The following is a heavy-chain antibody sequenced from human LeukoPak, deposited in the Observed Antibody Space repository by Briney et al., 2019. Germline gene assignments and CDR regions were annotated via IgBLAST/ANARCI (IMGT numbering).Heavy chain of an antibody. CDR1: GFTVSSNY. J-gene: IGHJ5*02. V-gene: IGHV3-53*01. Sequence: PGGSLRLSCAASGFTVSSNYMSWVRQAPGKGLEWVSVIYSGGSTYYADSVKGRFTISRDNSKNTLYLQMNSLRAEDTAVYYCARGKYGDYNNWFGPWGQGTLVTVSS. CDR3: ARGKYGDYNNWFGP. CDR2: IYSGGST. D-gene: IGHD4-17*01.